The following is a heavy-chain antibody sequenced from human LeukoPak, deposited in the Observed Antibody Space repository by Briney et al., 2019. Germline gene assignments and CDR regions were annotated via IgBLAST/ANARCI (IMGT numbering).Heavy chain of an antibody. D-gene: IGHD2-21*01. Sequence: GASVKVSCKASGYTFTGYYMHSVRQAPGQGLEWMGWINPNSGGTNYAQKFQGRVTMTRDTSISTAYMELSRLRSDDTAVYYCARRDCGGDCPSQHWGQGTLVTVSS. J-gene: IGHJ1*01. V-gene: IGHV1-2*02. CDR1: GYTFTGYY. CDR3: ARRDCGGDCPSQH. CDR2: INPNSGGT.